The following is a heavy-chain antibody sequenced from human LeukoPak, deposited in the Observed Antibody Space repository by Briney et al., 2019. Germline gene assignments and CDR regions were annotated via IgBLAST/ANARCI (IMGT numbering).Heavy chain of an antibody. CDR2: ISGSGGST. D-gene: IGHD3-22*01. CDR3: AKEPYYDSSGYYFRYYFDY. CDR1: GFTFSSYA. Sequence: TGGSLRLSCAASGFTFSSYAMSWVRQAPGKGLEWVSAISGSGGSTYYADSVRGRFTISRDNSKNTLYLQMNSLRAEDTAVYYCAKEPYYDSSGYYFRYYFDYWGQGTLVTVSS. V-gene: IGHV3-23*01. J-gene: IGHJ4*02.